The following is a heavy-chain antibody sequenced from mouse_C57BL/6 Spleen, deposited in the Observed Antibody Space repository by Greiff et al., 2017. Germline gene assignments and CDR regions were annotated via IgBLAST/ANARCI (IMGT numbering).Heavy chain of an antibody. Sequence: EVQLQQSGPELVKPGASVKISCKASGYTFTDYYMNWVKQSHGKSLEWIGDINPNNGGTSYNQKFKGKATLTVDKSSSTAYMELRSLTSEDSAVYYCAFYYDPSYAMDYWGQGTSVTVSS. CDR3: AFYYDPSYAMDY. V-gene: IGHV1-26*01. CDR1: GYTFTDYY. D-gene: IGHD2-4*01. CDR2: INPNNGGT. J-gene: IGHJ4*01.